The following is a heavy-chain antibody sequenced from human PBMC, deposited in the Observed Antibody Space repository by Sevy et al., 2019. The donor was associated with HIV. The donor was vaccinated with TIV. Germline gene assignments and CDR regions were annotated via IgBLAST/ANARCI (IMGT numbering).Heavy chain of an antibody. J-gene: IGHJ6*02. CDR1: GFTFSSYW. V-gene: IGHV3-74*01. CDR2: INSDGSST. D-gene: IGHD3-10*01. CDR3: ARGELWYGSGSAPYYYGMDV. Sequence: GGYLRLSCAASGFTFSSYWMHWVRQAPGKGLVWVSRINSDGSSTSYADSVKGRFTISRDNAKNTLYLQMNSLRAEDTAVYYCARGELWYGSGSAPYYYGMDVWGQGTTVTVSS.